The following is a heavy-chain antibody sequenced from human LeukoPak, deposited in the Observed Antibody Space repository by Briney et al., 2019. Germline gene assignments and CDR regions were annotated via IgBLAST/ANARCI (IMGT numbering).Heavy chain of an antibody. CDR2: IYSGGST. Sequence: PGGSLRLSCAASGFTVSSNYMSWVRQAPGKGLEWVSVIYSGGSTYYADSVKGRFTISRDNSKNTLYLQMNSLRAEDTAVYYCARFIYNRAVDYWGQGTLVTVSS. V-gene: IGHV3-66*01. J-gene: IGHJ4*02. CDR3: ARFIYNRAVDY. CDR1: GFTVSSNY. D-gene: IGHD1-14*01.